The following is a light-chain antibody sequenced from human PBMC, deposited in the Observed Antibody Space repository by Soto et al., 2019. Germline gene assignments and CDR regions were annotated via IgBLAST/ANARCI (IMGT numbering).Light chain of an antibody. CDR2: GAS. CDR1: QTFSNSF. Sequence: EIVLTHSPGTLSLSPGERATLSCRASQTFSNSFLSWFHQIPGQXPRLLIYGASSRATGIPDRFSGTWSGTDVTLNIRRLEPEDGAVFDCQHYDSLPITFGQGTRLEIK. CDR3: QHYDSLPIT. V-gene: IGKV3-20*01. J-gene: IGKJ5*01.